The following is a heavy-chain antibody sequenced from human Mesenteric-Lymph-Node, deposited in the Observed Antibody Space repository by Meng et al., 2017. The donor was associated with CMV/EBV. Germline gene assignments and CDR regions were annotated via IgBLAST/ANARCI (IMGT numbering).Heavy chain of an antibody. V-gene: IGHV6-1*01. CDR2: TYYRSEFYN. Sequence: QIPLGQSGPGLVMSSQTLSVTCTISGDSSSSYNAAWNGIRQSPSRGLVCVGRTYYRSEFYNDYAVSVKSRISVNLDTSKNQLSLHLNFVTPEDTAVYYCAYFGDLPPLWWGQGTLVTVAS. CDR3: AYFGDLPPLW. D-gene: IGHD3-16*01. CDR1: GDSSSSYNAA. J-gene: IGHJ4*02.